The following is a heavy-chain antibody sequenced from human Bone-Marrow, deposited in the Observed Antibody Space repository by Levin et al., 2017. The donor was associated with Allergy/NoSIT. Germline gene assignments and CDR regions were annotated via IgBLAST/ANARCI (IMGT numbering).Heavy chain of an antibody. D-gene: IGHD6-13*01. CDR3: AKVSIGSTWYSYNGLDV. CDR2: IKQDGSDK. Sequence: GESLKISCVASGFSFDIYWMSWVRQAPGKGLEWVANIKQDGSDKYYADSVRGRFTISRDRSKSTVSLQMNSLRVEDTAVYHCAKVSIGSTWYSYNGLDVWGQGTTVTVSS. V-gene: IGHV3-7*03. J-gene: IGHJ6*02. CDR1: GFSFDIYW.